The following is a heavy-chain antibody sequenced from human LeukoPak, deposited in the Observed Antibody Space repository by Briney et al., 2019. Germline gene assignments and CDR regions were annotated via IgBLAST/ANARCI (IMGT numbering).Heavy chain of an antibody. D-gene: IGHD3-22*01. CDR3: ARGGYYSAWAEDY. V-gene: IGHV3-33*01. J-gene: IGHJ4*02. CDR2: IWYDGSNE. CDR1: GFTFSRYG. Sequence: PGTSLRLSCAASGFTFSRYGMHWVRQAPGKGLEWLTYIWYDGSNEYYADSVKGRFTISRDNGKNSLYLQINSLRAEDTAVFYCARGGYYSAWAEDYWGQGTLVTVSS.